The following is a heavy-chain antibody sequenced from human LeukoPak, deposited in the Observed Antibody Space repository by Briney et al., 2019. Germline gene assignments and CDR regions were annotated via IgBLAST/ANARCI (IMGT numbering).Heavy chain of an antibody. CDR3: AREVPYCSSTSCYGAVDY. Sequence: PSETLSLTCAVYGGSFSGYYWSWIRQPPGKGLEWIGEINHSGSTNYDPSLRSRVTKSVDTSKNQFSLKLSSVTAADTAVYYCAREVPYCSSTSCYGAVDYWGQGTLVTVSS. V-gene: IGHV4-34*01. CDR1: GGSFSGYY. J-gene: IGHJ4*02. CDR2: INHSGST. D-gene: IGHD2-2*01.